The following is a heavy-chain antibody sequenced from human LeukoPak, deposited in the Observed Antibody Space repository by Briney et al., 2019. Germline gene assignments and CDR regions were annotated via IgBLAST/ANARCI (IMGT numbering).Heavy chain of an antibody. CDR3: AKDRPPYSSGWYYFDY. V-gene: IGHV4-39*07. CDR1: GASISSSSYY. J-gene: IGHJ4*02. D-gene: IGHD6-19*01. CDR2: ISDSGST. Sequence: SETLSLTCTVSGASISSSSYYWGWIRQPPGKGLEWIGIISDSGSTYYNPSLKSRVTTSVDTSKNQFSLKLSSVTAADTAVYYCAKDRPPYSSGWYYFDYWGQGTLVTVSS.